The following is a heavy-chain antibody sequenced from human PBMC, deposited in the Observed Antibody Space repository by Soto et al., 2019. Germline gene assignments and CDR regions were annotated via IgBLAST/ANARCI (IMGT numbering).Heavy chain of an antibody. Sequence: ASVKVSCKASGYTFTSYYMHWVRQAPGQGLEWMGIINPSGGSTSYAQKFQGRVTMTRDTSTSTVYMELSSLRSEDTAVYYCARDLYNWNDVRYFEYWGQGTLVTVSS. J-gene: IGHJ4*02. CDR2: INPSGGST. D-gene: IGHD1-1*01. CDR1: GYTFTSYY. CDR3: ARDLYNWNDVRYFEY. V-gene: IGHV1-46*01.